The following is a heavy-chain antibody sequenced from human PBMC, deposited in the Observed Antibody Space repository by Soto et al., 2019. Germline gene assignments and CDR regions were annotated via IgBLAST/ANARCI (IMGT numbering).Heavy chain of an antibody. D-gene: IGHD1-7*01. J-gene: IGHJ5*02. CDR3: AREGWNYGYNWFDP. CDR1: GYTFTSYA. CDR2: INAGNGNT. V-gene: IGHV1-3*01. Sequence: QVQLVQSGAEVKKPGASVKVSCKASGYTFTSYAMHWVRQAPGQRLEWMGWINAGNGNTKYSQKFQGRVTITRDTAASTAYMELSSLRSEDTAVYYCAREGWNYGYNWFDPWGQGTLVTVSS.